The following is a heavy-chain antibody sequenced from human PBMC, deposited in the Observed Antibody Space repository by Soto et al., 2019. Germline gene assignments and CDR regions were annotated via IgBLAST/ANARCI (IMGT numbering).Heavy chain of an antibody. CDR2: VYWTGST. V-gene: IGHV4-39*02. CDR1: GDSITTNGYY. D-gene: IGHD2-2*01. Sequence: SETLSLTCSVSGDSITTNGYYWGWIRQPPGKGLQWIGNVYWTGSTFSHPSLTSRVFISVDTSKNEFSLRLTSVTAADTAVYYCAKDVYRSATMPCFDTWGQGTLVTVYS. CDR3: AKDVYRSATMPCFDT. J-gene: IGHJ5*02.